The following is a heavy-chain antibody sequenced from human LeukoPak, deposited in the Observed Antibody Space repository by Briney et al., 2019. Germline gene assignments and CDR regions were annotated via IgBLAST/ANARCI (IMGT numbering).Heavy chain of an antibody. D-gene: IGHD5-24*01. Sequence: GGSLRLSCAASGFTFSSYSMNWVRQAPGKGLEWVSSISSSSSYIYYADSVKGRFTISRDNAKNSLYLQMNSLRAEDTAVYYCARVRRWLQLNWFDPWGQGTLVTVSS. J-gene: IGHJ5*02. CDR3: ARVRRWLQLNWFDP. CDR1: GFTFSSYS. V-gene: IGHV3-21*01. CDR2: ISSSSSYI.